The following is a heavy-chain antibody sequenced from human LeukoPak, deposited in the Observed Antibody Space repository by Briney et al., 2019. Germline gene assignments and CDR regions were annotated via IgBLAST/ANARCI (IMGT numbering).Heavy chain of an antibody. V-gene: IGHV3-23*01. Sequence: KTGGSLRLSCAASGFTFSSYAMSWVRQAPGKGLEWVSGITGSGGNTYYADSVKGRFTISRDNSKNTLYLQMSSLRAEDTAIYYCAKDTSTRWYSNTPLPGDYWGQGTLVTVSS. CDR3: AKDTSTRWYSNTPLPGDY. CDR2: ITGSGGNT. J-gene: IGHJ4*02. D-gene: IGHD6-13*01. CDR1: GFTFSSYA.